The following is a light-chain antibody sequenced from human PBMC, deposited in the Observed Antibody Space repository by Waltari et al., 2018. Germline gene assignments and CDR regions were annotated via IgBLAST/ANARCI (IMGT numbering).Light chain of an antibody. Sequence: QSVLTQPPSVSVAPGQELTISCSGSSSNIGNNFVSWYQQLPGTAPKLLIYDNIKRNSGFPDRFSGSKSGTSATLGITGLQTGDEADYYCGAWDDSLSVGFVFGTGTKVTVL. J-gene: IGLJ1*01. CDR3: GAWDDSLSVGFV. V-gene: IGLV1-51*01. CDR2: DNI. CDR1: SSNIGNNF.